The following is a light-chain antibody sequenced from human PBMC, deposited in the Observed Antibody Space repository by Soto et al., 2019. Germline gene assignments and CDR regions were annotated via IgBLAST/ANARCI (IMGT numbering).Light chain of an antibody. CDR3: TSYTSYTTLDVL. J-gene: IGLJ2*01. V-gene: IGLV2-14*01. Sequence: QSALTQPASVSGSPGQSITISCTGTSSDVGGYNFVSWYQQHPGKAPKLMIYDVTNRPSGVSNRFSGSKSGNTASLTISGLQAEDEADYYCTSYTSYTTLDVLLGGGTKLTVL. CDR1: SSDVGGYNF. CDR2: DVT.